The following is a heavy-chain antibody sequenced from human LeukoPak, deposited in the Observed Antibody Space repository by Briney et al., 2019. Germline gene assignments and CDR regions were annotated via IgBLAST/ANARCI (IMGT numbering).Heavy chain of an antibody. CDR1: GFTFSSYA. V-gene: IGHV3-23*01. CDR3: AKKHYFGSGSYEY. D-gene: IGHD3-10*01. Sequence: GGSLRLSCAASGFTFSSYAMSWVRQAPGKGLEWVSAISGSGDSTYYADSVKGRFTISRDNSKNTLYLQMNSLRAEDTAVYYCAKKHYFGSGSYEYWGQGTLVTVSS. CDR2: ISGSGDST. J-gene: IGHJ4*02.